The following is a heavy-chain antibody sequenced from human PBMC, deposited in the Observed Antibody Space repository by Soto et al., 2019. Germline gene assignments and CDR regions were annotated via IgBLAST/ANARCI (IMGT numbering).Heavy chain of an antibody. J-gene: IGHJ6*02. CDR2: ISYDGSNK. Sequence: PGGSLRLSCAASGFTFSSYGMHWVRQAPGKGLEWVAVISYDGSNKYYADSVKGRFTISRDNSKNTLYLQMNSLRAEDTAVYYCAKDRPARLGMDVWGQGTTVTVSS. CDR3: AKDRPARLGMDV. CDR1: GFTFSSYG. V-gene: IGHV3-30*18.